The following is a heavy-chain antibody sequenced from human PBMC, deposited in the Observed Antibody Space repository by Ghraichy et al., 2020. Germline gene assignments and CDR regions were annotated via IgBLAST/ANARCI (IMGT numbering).Heavy chain of an antibody. J-gene: IGHJ4*02. Sequence: SETLSLTSTVSGGSISSYYWSWIRQPPGKGLEWIGYIYYSGSTNYNPSLKSRVTISVDTSKNQFSLKLSSVTAADTAVYYCARGRTVSPTGKQYYFDYWGQGTLVTVSS. D-gene: IGHD6-19*01. CDR3: ARGRTVSPTGKQYYFDY. V-gene: IGHV4-59*01. CDR1: GGSISSYY. CDR2: IYYSGST.